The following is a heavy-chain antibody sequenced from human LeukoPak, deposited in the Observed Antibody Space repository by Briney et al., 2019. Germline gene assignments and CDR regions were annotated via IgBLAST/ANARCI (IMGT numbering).Heavy chain of an antibody. V-gene: IGHV4-30-4*01. CDR1: GVSISSVDYY. J-gene: IGHJ6*02. Sequence: SETLSLTGTVSGVSISSVDYYWSWIRQPPGKVLECIGYIYYSGSTYYNPSLKSRVSISLNTSKNQFSLKLSSVTAADTAVYYCARAGATVTTGEGMDVWGQGTTVTVSS. D-gene: IGHD4-17*01. CDR2: IYYSGST. CDR3: ARAGATVTTGEGMDV.